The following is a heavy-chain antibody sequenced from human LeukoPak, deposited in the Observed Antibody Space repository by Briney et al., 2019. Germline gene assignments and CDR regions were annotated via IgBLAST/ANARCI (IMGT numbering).Heavy chain of an antibody. CDR3: TTVYSDRSGYYFNYCDS. V-gene: IGHV3-15*01. D-gene: IGHD3-22*01. CDR2: IKSKTDGETT. J-gene: IGHJ4*02. Sequence: MSGGSLRLSCAASGFTFSSYGMHWVRQAPGKGLEWVGRIKSKTDGETTDYAAPVKGRFTISRDDSKNTLYLQMNGLKTEDTAVYYCTTVYSDRSGYYFNYCDSWGQGTLVTVSS. CDR1: GFTFSSYG.